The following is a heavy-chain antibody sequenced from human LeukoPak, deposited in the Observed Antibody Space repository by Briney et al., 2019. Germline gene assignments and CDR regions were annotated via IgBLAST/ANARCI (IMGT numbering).Heavy chain of an antibody. Sequence: PSETLSLTCTVSGGSISSSSYYWGWIRQPPGKGLEWIGSIYYSGSTYYNPSLKSRVTISVDTSKNQFSLKLSSVTAADTAVYYCARMGYDYGDYSNWFDPWGQGTLVTVSS. V-gene: IGHV4-39*01. CDR2: IYYSGST. D-gene: IGHD4-17*01. J-gene: IGHJ5*02. CDR1: GGSISSSSYY. CDR3: ARMGYDYGDYSNWFDP.